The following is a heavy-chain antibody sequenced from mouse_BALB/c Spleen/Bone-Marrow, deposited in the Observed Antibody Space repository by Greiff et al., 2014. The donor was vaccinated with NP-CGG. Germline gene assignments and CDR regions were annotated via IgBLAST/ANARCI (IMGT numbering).Heavy chain of an antibody. V-gene: IGHV1S81*02. J-gene: IGHJ3*01. CDR2: INPSNGRT. CDR1: GYTFTSYW. CDR3: ARYDGPAWFAY. D-gene: IGHD2-3*01. Sequence: VQLQQSGAELVKPGASVKLSRKASGYTFTSYWIHWVKLRPGHGLEWIGEINPSNGRTNYNEKFKNKATLTADKSSSTAYIQLSSLTSEDSAAYYCARYDGPAWFAYWGQGTLVTVS.